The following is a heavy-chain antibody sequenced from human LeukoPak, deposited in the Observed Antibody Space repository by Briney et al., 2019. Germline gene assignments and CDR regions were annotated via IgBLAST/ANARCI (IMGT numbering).Heavy chain of an antibody. J-gene: IGHJ5*02. V-gene: IGHV4-59*01. D-gene: IGHD3-3*01. CDR2: IYYSGST. CDR1: GGSISSYY. CDR3: ARSITIFGVGPTFDP. Sequence: SETLSLTCTVSGGSISSYYWSWIRQPPGKGLEWIGYIYYSGSTNYNPSLKSRVTISVDTSKNQFSLKLSSVTAADTAVYYCARSITIFGVGPTFDPWGREPWSPSPQ.